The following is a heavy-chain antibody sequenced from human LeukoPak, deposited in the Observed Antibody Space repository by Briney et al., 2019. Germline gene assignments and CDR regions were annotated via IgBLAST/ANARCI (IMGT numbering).Heavy chain of an antibody. J-gene: IGHJ4*02. D-gene: IGHD3-9*01. CDR1: GFTFSDYY. V-gene: IGHV3-11*01. CDR3: ARVEYDILTGYLTPYYFDY. CDR2: ISSSGSTI. Sequence: PGGSLRLSCAASGFTFSDYYMSWIRQAPGKGLEWVSYISSSGSTIYYADSVKGRFTISRDNAKNSLYLQMNSLRAEDTAVYYCARVEYDILTGYLTPYYFDYWGQGTLVTVSS.